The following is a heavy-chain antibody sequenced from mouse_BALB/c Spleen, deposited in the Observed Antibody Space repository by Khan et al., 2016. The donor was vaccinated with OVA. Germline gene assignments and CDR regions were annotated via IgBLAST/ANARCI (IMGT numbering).Heavy chain of an antibody. J-gene: IGHJ4*01. Sequence: EVKLLESGGGLVQPGGSLKLSCAASGFDFSRYWMSWVRQAPGKGLEWIGEINPDSSTINYTPSLKDKFIISRDNAKNKLYLQMSKVRSEDTALYYCAGGGLRRAMDYWGQGTSVTVSS. CDR1: GFDFSRYW. CDR3: AGGGLRRAMDY. D-gene: IGHD2-4*01. V-gene: IGHV4-1*02. CDR2: INPDSSTI.